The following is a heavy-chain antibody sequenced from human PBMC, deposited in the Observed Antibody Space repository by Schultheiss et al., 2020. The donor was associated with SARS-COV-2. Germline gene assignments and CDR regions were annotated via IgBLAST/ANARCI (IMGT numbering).Heavy chain of an antibody. D-gene: IGHD6-13*01. Sequence: GGSLRLSCAASGFTFSSYEMNWVRQAPGKGLEWVSYISSSGSTIYYADSVKGRFTISRDNAKNSLYLQMNSLRAEDTAVYYCARGQLLPSYIAAAGNDAFDIWGQGTMVTVSS. V-gene: IGHV3-48*03. CDR2: ISSSGSTI. CDR1: GFTFSSYE. J-gene: IGHJ3*02. CDR3: ARGQLLPSYIAAAGNDAFDI.